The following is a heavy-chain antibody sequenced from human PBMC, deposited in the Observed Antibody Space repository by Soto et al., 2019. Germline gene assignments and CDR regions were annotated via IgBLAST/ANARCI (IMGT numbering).Heavy chain of an antibody. D-gene: IGHD3-10*01. CDR3: ARAGSGSYSLYYGMDV. J-gene: IGHJ6*02. CDR1: GGSFSGYY. V-gene: IGHV4-34*01. Sequence: SETLSLTCAVYGGSFSGYYWSWIRQPPGKGLEWIGEINHSGSTNYNPSLKSRVTISVDTSKNQFSLKLSSVAAADTAVYYCARAGSGSYSLYYGMDVWGQGTTVTVSS. CDR2: INHSGST.